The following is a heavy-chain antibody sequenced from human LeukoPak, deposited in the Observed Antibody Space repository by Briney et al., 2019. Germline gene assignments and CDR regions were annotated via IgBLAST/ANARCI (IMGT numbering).Heavy chain of an antibody. CDR2: IIPILGIA. V-gene: IGHV1-69*04. J-gene: IGHJ6*03. CDR1: GGTFSSYA. D-gene: IGHD4-11*01. Sequence: ASVKVSCKASGGTFSSYAISWVRQAPGQGLEWMGRIIPILGIANYAQKFQGRVTITADESTSTAYMELSSLRSEDTAVYYCARDATTVTTGYYYYYMDVWGKGTTVTVSS. CDR3: ARDATTVTTGYYYYYMDV.